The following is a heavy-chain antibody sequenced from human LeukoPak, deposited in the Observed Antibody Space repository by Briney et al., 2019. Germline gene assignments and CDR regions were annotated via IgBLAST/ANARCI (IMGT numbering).Heavy chain of an antibody. D-gene: IGHD2-15*01. J-gene: IGHJ5*02. V-gene: IGHV4-39*01. CDR3: ARHGSVVVAAYPNWFDP. Sequence: PSETLSLTCTVSGGSISSSSYYWGWIRQPPGKGLEWIGSIYYSGSTYYNPSLKSRVTISVDTSKNQFSLKLSSVTAADTAVYYCARHGSVVVAAYPNWFDPWGREPWSPSPQ. CDR1: GGSISSSSYY. CDR2: IYYSGST.